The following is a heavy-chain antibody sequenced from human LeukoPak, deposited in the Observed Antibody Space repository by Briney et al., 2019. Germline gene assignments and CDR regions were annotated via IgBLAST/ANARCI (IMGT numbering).Heavy chain of an antibody. CDR2: ISYDGRNI. Sequence: GESLRLSCAASGFTFNNYGMHWVGQAPGKGLEWVAVISYDGRNIHYPDSVKGRFTISRDISTDTLWLQMDSLRTEDTAVYYCAKGPLRGTAAAIDYWGQGTLVTVSS. D-gene: IGHD2-2*01. CDR3: AKGPLRGTAAAIDY. CDR1: GFTFNNYG. V-gene: IGHV3-30*18. J-gene: IGHJ4*02.